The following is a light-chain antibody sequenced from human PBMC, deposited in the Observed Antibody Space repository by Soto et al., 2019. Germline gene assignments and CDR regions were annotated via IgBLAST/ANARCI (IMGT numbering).Light chain of an antibody. Sequence: QPVLTQSSSASASLGSSVKLTCTLSSRHRDYIIAWHQQQPGKAPRYLMKLEGSGSYNKGSGVPDRFSGSSSGADRYLTISNLQSEDEADYYCETWDSNTWVFGGGTKLTVL. CDR2: LEGSGSY. V-gene: IGLV4-60*03. CDR1: SRHRDYI. CDR3: ETWDSNTWV. J-gene: IGLJ3*02.